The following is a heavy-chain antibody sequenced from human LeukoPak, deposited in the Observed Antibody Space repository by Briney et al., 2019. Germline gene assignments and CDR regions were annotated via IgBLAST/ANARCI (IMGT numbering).Heavy chain of an antibody. CDR1: GYTLTELS. CDR3: ATGPYTDYSSGWTVDY. Sequence: ASVKVSCKVSGYTLTELSMHWVRQAPGKGLEWMGGFDPEDGETIYAQKFQGRVTRTEDTSTDRAYMELSSLRSEDTAVYYCATGPYTDYSSGWTVDYWGQGTLVTVSS. CDR2: FDPEDGET. D-gene: IGHD6-19*01. V-gene: IGHV1-24*01. J-gene: IGHJ4*02.